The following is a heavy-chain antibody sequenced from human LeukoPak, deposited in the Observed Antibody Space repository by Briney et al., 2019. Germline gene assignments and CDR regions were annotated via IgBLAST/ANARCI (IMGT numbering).Heavy chain of an antibody. CDR3: ARRRARYCSSTSCYRSWFDP. D-gene: IGHD2-2*02. CDR1: GGSISSSSYY. V-gene: IGHV4-39*01. Sequence: KPSETLSLTCTVSGGSISSSSYYWGWIRQPPGKGLEWIGSIYYSGSTYYNPSLKSRVTISVDTSKNQFSLKLSSVTAADTAVYYCARRRARYCSSTSCYRSWFDPWGQGTLVTVSS. J-gene: IGHJ5*02. CDR2: IYYSGST.